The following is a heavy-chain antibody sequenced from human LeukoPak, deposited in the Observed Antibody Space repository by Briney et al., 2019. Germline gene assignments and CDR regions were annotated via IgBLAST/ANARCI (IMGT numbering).Heavy chain of an antibody. V-gene: IGHV4-4*09. CDR1: GGSISSYY. J-gene: IGHJ4*02. CDR2: IYNSGIT. CDR3: ARHGDVRYFDWLKDGFDY. Sequence: SETLSLTCTVFGGSISSYYWSWIRKPPGKGLEWIGYIYNSGITNKNPSLKSRVTISGDTSKNQFSLKLSSVTTADTAVYYCARHGDVRYFDWLKDGFDYWGQGTLVTVSS. D-gene: IGHD3-9*01.